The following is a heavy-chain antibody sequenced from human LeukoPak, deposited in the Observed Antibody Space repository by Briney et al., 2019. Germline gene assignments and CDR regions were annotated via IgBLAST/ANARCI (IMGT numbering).Heavy chain of an antibody. CDR1: GFTFSSYE. D-gene: IGHD4-23*01. CDR2: ISSSGSTI. Sequence: GGSLRLSCAASGFTFSSYEMNWVRQAPGKGLEWVSYISSSGSTIYYADSVKGRFTISRDNAKNPLYLQMNSLRAEDTAVYYCARGSRGNFDYWGQGTLVTVSS. V-gene: IGHV3-48*03. CDR3: ARGSRGNFDY. J-gene: IGHJ4*02.